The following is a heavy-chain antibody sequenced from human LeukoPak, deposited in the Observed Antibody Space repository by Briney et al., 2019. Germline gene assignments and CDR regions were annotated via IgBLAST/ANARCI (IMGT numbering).Heavy chain of an antibody. CDR2: ISYDGSNK. V-gene: IGHV3-30*18. Sequence: GGSLRLSCAASGFTFSSYGMHWVRRAPGKGVEWVAIISYDGSNKYYADSVKGRFTISRDNSNNTLYLQMNSLRAQDTAVYYCAKPPPNCSSTSCYTDYWGQGTLVTVSS. D-gene: IGHD2-2*02. CDR1: GFTFSSYG. J-gene: IGHJ4*02. CDR3: AKPPPNCSSTSCYTDY.